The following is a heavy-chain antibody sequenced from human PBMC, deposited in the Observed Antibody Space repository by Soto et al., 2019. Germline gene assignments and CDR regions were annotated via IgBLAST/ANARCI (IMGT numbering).Heavy chain of an antibody. Sequence: ASVKVSCKASGYTFTGYYMHWVRQAPGQGLEWMGWINPNSGGTNYAQKFQGRVTMTRDTPISTAYMELSRLRSDDTAVYYCARDYYYDTTGTVAFDIWGQGTMVTVSS. J-gene: IGHJ3*02. CDR1: GYTFTGYY. D-gene: IGHD3-22*01. CDR3: ARDYYYDTTGTVAFDI. CDR2: INPNSGGT. V-gene: IGHV1-2*02.